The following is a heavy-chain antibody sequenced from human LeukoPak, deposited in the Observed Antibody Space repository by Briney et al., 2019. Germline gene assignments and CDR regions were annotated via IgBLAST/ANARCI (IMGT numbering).Heavy chain of an antibody. CDR1: AFNFFSNG. J-gene: IGHJ1*01. Sequence: GGSPRLFSGASAFNFFSNGLHWVRHDLRKGRVGGAVIWYDGSNKYYGDSVKGRFTISRDNSKKTLYLQMNSLRVEDTAVYYCARGDGYNDAEYLQHWGQGTLVTVS. V-gene: IGHV3-33*01. CDR3: ARGDGYNDAEYLQH. D-gene: IGHD5-24*01. CDR2: IWYDGSNK.